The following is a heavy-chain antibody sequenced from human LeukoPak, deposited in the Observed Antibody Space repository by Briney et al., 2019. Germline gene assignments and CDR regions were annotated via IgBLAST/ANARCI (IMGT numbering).Heavy chain of an antibody. Sequence: ASVKVSCKVSGYTVTEFSIHWVRQAPGKGLEWMGGFDPGEAETVFARKFQGRVTMTEDTSTNTAYMELTSLRSEDTAVYYCATGQTTAVLVDTLHFWGQGTLVTVSS. CDR2: FDPGEAET. CDR3: ATGQTTAVLVDTLHF. D-gene: IGHD4-17*01. CDR1: GYTVTEFS. J-gene: IGHJ4*02. V-gene: IGHV1-24*01.